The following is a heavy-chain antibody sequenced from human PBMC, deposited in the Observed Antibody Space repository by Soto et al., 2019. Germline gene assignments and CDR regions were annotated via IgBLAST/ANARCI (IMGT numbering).Heavy chain of an antibody. CDR2: IYYSGST. V-gene: IGHV4-30-4*01. Sequence: SETLSLTCTVSGGSISSGDYYWSWIRQPPGKGLEWIGYIYYSGSTYYNPSLKSRVTISVDTSKNQFSLKLSSVTAADTAVYYCARGLLDDFWSGYYGWFDPWGQGTLVTVSS. J-gene: IGHJ5*02. D-gene: IGHD3-3*01. CDR1: GGSISSGDYY. CDR3: ARGLLDDFWSGYYGWFDP.